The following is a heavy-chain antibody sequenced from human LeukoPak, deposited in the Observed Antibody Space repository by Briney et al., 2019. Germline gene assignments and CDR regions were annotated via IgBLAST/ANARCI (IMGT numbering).Heavy chain of an antibody. CDR1: GYSMSSGYY. V-gene: IGHV4-38-2*02. D-gene: IGHD4-11*01. J-gene: IGHJ6*03. Sequence: SETLSLTCTVSGYSMSSGYYWGWIRQPPERGLEWIGSMYHTGSTNYNPSLKSRVTISVDTSKNQFSLKLSSVTAADTAVYYCARGDYSLSSYYYYYMDVWGKGTTVTVSS. CDR2: MYHTGST. CDR3: ARGDYSLSSYYYYYMDV.